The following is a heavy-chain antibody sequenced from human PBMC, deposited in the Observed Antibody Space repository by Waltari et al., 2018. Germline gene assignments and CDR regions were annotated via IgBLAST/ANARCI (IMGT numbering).Heavy chain of an antibody. D-gene: IGHD1-26*01. CDR2: INHSGST. V-gene: IGHV4-34*01. CDR1: GGSFSGYY. J-gene: IGHJ4*02. CDR3: ARLRGGSYYFDY. Sequence: QVQLQQWGAGLLKPSETLSLTCAVYGGSFSGYYWSWIRQPPGMGLEWIGEINHSGSTNYNPSLKSRVTISVDTSKNQFSLKLSSVTAADTAVYYCARLRGGSYYFDYWGQGTLVTVSS.